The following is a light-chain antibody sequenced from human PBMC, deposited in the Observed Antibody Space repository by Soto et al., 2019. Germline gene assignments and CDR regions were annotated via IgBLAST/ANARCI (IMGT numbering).Light chain of an antibody. CDR2: AAS. CDR1: QSISTY. J-gene: IGKJ1*01. CDR3: QQSYSTPRT. V-gene: IGKV1-39*01. Sequence: MTQSPATLSVSPWERATLSCRASQSISTYLNWYQQKAGLAPKLLIYAASSLQSGVPSRFSGSGSGTDFTLTISSLQPEDFATYYCQQSYSTPRTFGQGTKVDIK.